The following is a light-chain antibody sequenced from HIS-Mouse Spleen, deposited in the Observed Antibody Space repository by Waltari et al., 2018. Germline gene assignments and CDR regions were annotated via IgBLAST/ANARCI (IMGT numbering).Light chain of an antibody. J-gene: IGLJ2*01. Sequence: QSALTQPASVSGSPGQSITIPCTGTSSYLGGYNHVSWYQQHPGKAPKLMIYDVSNRPSGVSNRFSGSKSGNTASLTISGLQAEDEADYYCSSYTSSSTLVVFGGGTKLTVL. CDR3: SSYTSSSTLVV. CDR2: DVS. V-gene: IGLV2-14*03. CDR1: SSYLGGYNH.